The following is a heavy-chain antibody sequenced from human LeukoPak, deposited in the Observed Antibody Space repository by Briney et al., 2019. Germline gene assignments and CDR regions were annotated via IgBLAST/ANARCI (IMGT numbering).Heavy chain of an antibody. V-gene: IGHV3-23*01. Sequence: PGGTLRLSCAASGFTFSSYGMSWVRQAPGKGLEWVSAISGSGGSTYYADSVKGRFTISRDNSKNTLYLQMNSLRAEDTAVYYCARVVSSGWYELDYWGQGTLVTVSS. CDR3: ARVVSSGWYELDY. CDR1: GFTFSSYG. D-gene: IGHD6-19*01. CDR2: ISGSGGST. J-gene: IGHJ4*02.